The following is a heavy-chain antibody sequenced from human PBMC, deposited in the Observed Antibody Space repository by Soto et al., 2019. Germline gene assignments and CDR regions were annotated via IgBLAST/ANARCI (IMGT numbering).Heavy chain of an antibody. J-gene: IGHJ6*02. Sequence: GGSLRLSCTASGFTFGDYAMSWVRQAPGKGLEWVGFIRSKAYGGTTEYAASVKGRFTISRDDSKSIAYLQMNSLKTEDTAVYYCTRAIPTYYELWSGFGKNYYYYYGMDVWGQGTTVTVSS. CDR1: GFTFGDYA. CDR2: IRSKAYGGTT. D-gene: IGHD3-3*01. CDR3: TRAIPTYYELWSGFGKNYYYYYGMDV. V-gene: IGHV3-49*04.